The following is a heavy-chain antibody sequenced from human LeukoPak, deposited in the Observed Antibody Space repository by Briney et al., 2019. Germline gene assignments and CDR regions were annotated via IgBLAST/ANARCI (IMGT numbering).Heavy chain of an antibody. D-gene: IGHD3-16*02. V-gene: IGHV3-30*04. J-gene: IGHJ4*02. CDR2: IPYDGSNK. CDR3: ARGPSAGGYDYVWGSYRYTGQDY. CDR1: GFTFSSYA. Sequence: PGGSLRLSCAASGFTFSSYAMHWVRQAPGKGLEWVAVIPYDGSNKYYADSVKGRFTISRDNSKNTLYLQMNSLRAEDTAAYYCARGPSAGGYDYVWGSYRYTGQDYWGQGTLVTVSS.